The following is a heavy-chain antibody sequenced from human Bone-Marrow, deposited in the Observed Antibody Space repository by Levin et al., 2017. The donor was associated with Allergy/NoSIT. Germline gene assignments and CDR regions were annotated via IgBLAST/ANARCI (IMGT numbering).Heavy chain of an antibody. CDR2: INGAGGGT. CDR3: AKENTRFYFGSGSYYSPPYYFDY. CDR1: GFTFSSYA. J-gene: IGHJ4*02. Sequence: LSLTCAASGFTFSSYAMIWVRQAPGKGLEWVSGINGAGGGTYHADSVKGRFTISRDNSKNTLYLQMNSLRGEDTAVYYCAKENTRFYFGSGSYYSPPYYFDYWGPGTLVTVSS. V-gene: IGHV3-23*01. D-gene: IGHD3-10*01.